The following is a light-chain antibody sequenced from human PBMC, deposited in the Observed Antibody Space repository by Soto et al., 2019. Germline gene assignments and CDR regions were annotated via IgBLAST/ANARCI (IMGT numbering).Light chain of an antibody. CDR2: GNS. V-gene: IGLV1-40*01. J-gene: IGLJ2*01. Sequence: QSVLTQPPSVSGAPGQRVTISCIGARYDVHWYQHLPGAAPKLLIYGNSNRPSGVPDRFSGSKSGTSASLAITGLQAEDEADYYCQSYDSSRRGVFGGGTKLTVL. CDR1: GARYD. CDR3: QSYDSSRRGV.